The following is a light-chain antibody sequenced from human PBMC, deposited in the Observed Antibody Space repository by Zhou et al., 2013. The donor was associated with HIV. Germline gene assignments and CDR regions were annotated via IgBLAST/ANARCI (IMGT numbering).Light chain of an antibody. J-gene: IGKJ1*01. CDR1: QNVTTS. Sequence: AIRLTQSPSSLAASTGDRVTITCRASQNVTTSLAWYQQKPGKAPDVLIYSASTLQSGVPSRFSGSGSGTVFTLTVSCLQAEDFATYYCQQYSDYPRTFGQGTKVEI. V-gene: IGKV1-8*01. CDR2: SAS. CDR3: QQYSDYPRT.